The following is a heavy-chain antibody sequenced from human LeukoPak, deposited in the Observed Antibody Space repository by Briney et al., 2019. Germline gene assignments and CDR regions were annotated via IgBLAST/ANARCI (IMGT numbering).Heavy chain of an antibody. CDR1: GYTLTELS. V-gene: IGHV1-24*01. CDR3: ATDRSGSYLFDY. CDR2: FDPEDGET. Sequence: ASVKVSCKVSGYTLTELSMHWVRQAPGKGLEWMGGFDPEDGETIYARKFQGRVTMTEDTSTDTAYMELSSLRSEDTAVYYCATDRSGSYLFDYWGQGTLVTVSS. D-gene: IGHD1-26*01. J-gene: IGHJ4*02.